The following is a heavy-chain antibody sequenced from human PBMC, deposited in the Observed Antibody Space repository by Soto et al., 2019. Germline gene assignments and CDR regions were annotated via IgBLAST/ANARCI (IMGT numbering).Heavy chain of an antibody. CDR3: ARDRGADAPIDF. V-gene: IGHV3-33*01. J-gene: IGHJ4*02. CDR2: IWHDGLKK. CDR1: RFTFSDYS. Sequence: QVQLVESGGGVVQPERSLRLSCVASRFTFSDYSMHWVRQAPGKGLEWVAVIWHDGLKKDYVDSVKGRFTVSRDNSKNTLYLQMNSLRVEGTATYYCARDRGADAPIDFWGQGTLVTVSS.